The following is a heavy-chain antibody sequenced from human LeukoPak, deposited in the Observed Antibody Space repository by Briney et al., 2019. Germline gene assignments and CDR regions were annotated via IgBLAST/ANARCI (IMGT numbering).Heavy chain of an antibody. D-gene: IGHD2-8*02. J-gene: IGHJ3*02. CDR2: IYYSGST. Sequence: PSETLSLTCTVSGGSISSYYWSWIRQPPGKGLEWIGYIYYSGSTNYNPSLKSRVTISVDTSKNQFSLKLSSVTAADTAVYYCARVLVVPKDDAFDIWGQGTMVTVSS. CDR1: GGSISSYY. CDR3: ARVLVVPKDDAFDI. V-gene: IGHV4-59*01.